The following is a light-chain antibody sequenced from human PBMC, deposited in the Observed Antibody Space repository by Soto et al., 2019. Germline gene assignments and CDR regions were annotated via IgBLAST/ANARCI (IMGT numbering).Light chain of an antibody. CDR1: QSISTW. J-gene: IGKJ4*01. V-gene: IGKV1-5*03. CDR3: QQYNTYPLT. Sequence: DIQMTQSPSTLSASVGDRVTITCRASQSISTWLAWYQQKPGKAPKLLIYKASNLEGRVPSRFSGSGSGTEVTITITSLQPDDFVTYYCQQYNTYPLTFGGGTTVEIK. CDR2: KAS.